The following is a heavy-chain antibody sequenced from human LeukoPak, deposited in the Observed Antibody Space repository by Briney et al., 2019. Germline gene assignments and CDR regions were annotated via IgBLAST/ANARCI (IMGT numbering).Heavy chain of an antibody. CDR3: ARVEPDKGARRDGYNWNY. D-gene: IGHD5-24*01. V-gene: IGHV1-69*13. Sequence: ASVKVSCKASGGTFSSYAISWVRQAPGQGLEWMGGIIPIFGTANYAQKFQGRVTITADESTSTAYMELSSLRSEDTAVYYCARVEPDKGARRDGYNWNYWRQGTLVTVSS. CDR2: IIPIFGTA. J-gene: IGHJ4*02. CDR1: GGTFSSYA.